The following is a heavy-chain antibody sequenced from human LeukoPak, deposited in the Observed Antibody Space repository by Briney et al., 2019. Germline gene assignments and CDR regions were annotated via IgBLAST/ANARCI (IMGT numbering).Heavy chain of an antibody. CDR1: GFTFSSYD. D-gene: IGHD6-13*01. V-gene: IGHV3-23*01. CDR3: AKVGVAAARDY. Sequence: PGGSLRLSCEASGFTFSSYDMSWVRQAPGKGLEWVSAISGSGDNTYYADSVKGRFTISRDNSKNTVFLQMNSLRAEDTAVYYCAKVGVAAARDYWGQGTLVTVSS. CDR2: ISGSGDNT. J-gene: IGHJ4*02.